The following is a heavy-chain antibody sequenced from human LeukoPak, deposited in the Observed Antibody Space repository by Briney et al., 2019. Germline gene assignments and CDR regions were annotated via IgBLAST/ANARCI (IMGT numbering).Heavy chain of an antibody. Sequence: SETLSLTCTVSGGSISSSSYYWGWIRQPPGKGLEWIGSIYYSGSTYYNPSLKSRVTISVDTSKNQFSLKLSSVTAADTAVYYCARDRSGYDADAFDIWGQGTMVTVSS. J-gene: IGHJ3*02. CDR3: ARDRSGYDADAFDI. V-gene: IGHV4-39*07. CDR1: GGSISSSSYY. D-gene: IGHD5-12*01. CDR2: IYYSGST.